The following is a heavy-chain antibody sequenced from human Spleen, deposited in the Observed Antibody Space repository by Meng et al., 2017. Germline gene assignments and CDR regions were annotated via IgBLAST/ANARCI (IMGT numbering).Heavy chain of an antibody. J-gene: IGHJ4*02. CDR2: INTNTGKP. V-gene: IGHV7-4-1*02. Sequence: QVQLVQSGSEFKKPGALVKVSCKASGYIFTSDAINWVRQAPGQGLEWMGWINTNTGKPAYVQGFTGRFVFSLDTSVSTAYLQITSLKAEDTAIYYCARGAASRLEVWGQGTLVTVSS. CDR3: ARGAASRLEV. D-gene: IGHD3-3*01. CDR1: GYIFTSDA.